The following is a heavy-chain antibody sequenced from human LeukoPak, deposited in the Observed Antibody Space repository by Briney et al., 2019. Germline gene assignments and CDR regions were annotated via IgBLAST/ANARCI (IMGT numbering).Heavy chain of an antibody. V-gene: IGHV4-4*07. D-gene: IGHD3-10*01. Sequence: SETLSLTCTVSGGSISSYYWSWIRQPAGKGLEWIGRIYTSGSTNYNPSLKSRVTMSVDTSKNQFSLKLSSVTAADTAVYFCARVRWFGGSNWFDPWGQGTLVTVSS. J-gene: IGHJ5*02. CDR3: ARVRWFGGSNWFDP. CDR1: GGSISSYY. CDR2: IYTSGST.